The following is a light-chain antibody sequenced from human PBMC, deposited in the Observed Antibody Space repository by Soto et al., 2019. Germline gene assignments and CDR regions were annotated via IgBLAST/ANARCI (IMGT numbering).Light chain of an antibody. Sequence: EIVLTQSPATLSLSPGERATLSCRASQSISSYLAWYQQKPDQAPRLLIYDASNRATGIPARFSGSGSGTDFTLTISSLEPEEFAVYYCNQRSTGPFTFGPGPNVDIK. V-gene: IGKV3-11*01. CDR3: NQRSTGPFT. J-gene: IGKJ3*01. CDR2: DAS. CDR1: QSISSY.